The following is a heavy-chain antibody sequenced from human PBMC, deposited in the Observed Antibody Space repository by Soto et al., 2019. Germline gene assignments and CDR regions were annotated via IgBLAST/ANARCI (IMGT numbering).Heavy chain of an antibody. Sequence: VHLVESGGGVVQPGGSLRLSCAASDFSFSSYAMRWIRQAPGKGLEWLAVISFDGNIIQYADSVKGRFIISRDNSKNTLYLQMNSLRGDDTAVYYCARTFDTITYYFDYWGQGTLVTVSS. V-gene: IGHV3-30-3*01. J-gene: IGHJ4*02. CDR2: ISFDGNII. D-gene: IGHD3-9*01. CDR1: DFSFSSYA. CDR3: ARTFDTITYYFDY.